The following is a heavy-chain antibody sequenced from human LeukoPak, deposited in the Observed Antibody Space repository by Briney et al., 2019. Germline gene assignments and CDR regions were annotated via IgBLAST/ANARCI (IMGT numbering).Heavy chain of an antibody. Sequence: PSETLSLTCTVSGGSISSYYWSWIRQPPGKGLEWIGYIYYSGSTYYNPSLKSRVTISVDTSKNQFSLKLSSVTAADTAVYYCARGYGDYEGRGFDYRGQGTLVTVSS. V-gene: IGHV4-30-4*01. CDR3: ARGYGDYEGRGFDY. CDR2: IYYSGST. D-gene: IGHD4-17*01. CDR1: GGSISSYY. J-gene: IGHJ4*02.